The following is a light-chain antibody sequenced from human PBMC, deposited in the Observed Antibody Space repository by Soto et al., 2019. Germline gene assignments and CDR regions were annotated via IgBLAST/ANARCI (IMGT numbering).Light chain of an antibody. V-gene: IGLV2-14*03. CDR2: DVS. CDR1: SSDVGAYNY. J-gene: IGLJ2*01. CDR3: SSYTSSSGVI. Sequence: QSALTQPASVSGSPGQSITISCTGTSSDVGAYNYVSWYQQHPGKAPKLMIYDVSYRPSGVYPRISGSKSGNTASLTISGLQAEDEADYYCSSYTSSSGVIFVGGTKLTVL.